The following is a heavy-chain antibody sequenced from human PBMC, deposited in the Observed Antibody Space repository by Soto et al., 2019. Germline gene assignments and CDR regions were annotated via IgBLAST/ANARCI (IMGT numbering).Heavy chain of an antibody. J-gene: IGHJ4*02. D-gene: IGHD1-20*01. CDR2: IIPIFGTA. Sequence: SVKASCKASGGTFSSYAISWVRQAPGQGLEWMGGIIPIFGTANYAQKFQGRVTITADESTSTAYMELSSLRSEDTAVYYCARSLNWNKSSYFDYWGQGTLVTVSS. V-gene: IGHV1-69*13. CDR3: ARSLNWNKSSYFDY. CDR1: GGTFSSYA.